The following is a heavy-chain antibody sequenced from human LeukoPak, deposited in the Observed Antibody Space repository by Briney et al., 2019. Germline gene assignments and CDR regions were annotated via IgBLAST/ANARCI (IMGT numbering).Heavy chain of an antibody. CDR3: AKDGNYAVFDI. Sequence: PGGSLRLSCSASGFTFSIYAMSWVRQAPGKGLEWVSTIGAGGDYTYYTDSVKGRFTISRDNSKSTLYLQMNSLRAEDTAVYYCAKDGNYAVFDIWGRGTVVTVSS. CDR2: IGAGGDYT. J-gene: IGHJ3*02. D-gene: IGHD3-16*01. V-gene: IGHV3-23*01. CDR1: GFTFSIYA.